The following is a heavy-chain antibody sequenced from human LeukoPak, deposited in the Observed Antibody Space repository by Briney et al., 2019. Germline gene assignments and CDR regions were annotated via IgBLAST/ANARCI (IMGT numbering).Heavy chain of an antibody. D-gene: IGHD2-2*01. Sequence: SVTLSLTCTVTGASISITSYHWGWICQPPEKGLEWIGSVYYSGSTSYNPSLKSRVSISVDMSKNQFSLKLYSVTAADAAVYFCARPRGIVVPTATGWAYGMDVWGQGTTVTVSS. CDR2: VYYSGST. V-gene: IGHV4-39*01. J-gene: IGHJ6*02. CDR1: GASISITSYH. CDR3: ARPRGIVVPTATGWAYGMDV.